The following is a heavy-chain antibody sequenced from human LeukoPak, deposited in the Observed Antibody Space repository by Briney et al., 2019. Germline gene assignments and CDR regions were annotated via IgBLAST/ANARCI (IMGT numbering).Heavy chain of an antibody. V-gene: IGHV4-39*01. CDR2: IYYSGST. J-gene: IGHJ4*02. D-gene: IGHD5-18*01. CDR3: ARQTWIELWHFDY. CDR1: GDSIGSSSYY. Sequence: SETLSLTCTVSGDSIGSSSYYWAWIRQPPGKGLEWIGSIYYSGSTYYTPSLKSRVTISIETSKNKFSLKVSSVTAADTAVYYCARQTWIELWHFDYWGQGALVTVSS.